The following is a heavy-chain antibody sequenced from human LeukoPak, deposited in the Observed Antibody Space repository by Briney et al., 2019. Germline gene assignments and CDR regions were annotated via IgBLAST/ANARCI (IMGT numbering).Heavy chain of an antibody. D-gene: IGHD6-13*01. CDR1: GFTFSDYY. J-gene: IGHJ4*02. Sequence: GGSLRLSCAASGFTFSDYYMSWIRQAQGKGLEWVSYISSSGSTIYYADSVKGRFTISRDNAKNSLYLQMNSLRAEDTAVYYCARDFYSSSWVEYWGQGTLVTVSS. V-gene: IGHV3-11*01. CDR2: ISSSGSTI. CDR3: ARDFYSSSWVEY.